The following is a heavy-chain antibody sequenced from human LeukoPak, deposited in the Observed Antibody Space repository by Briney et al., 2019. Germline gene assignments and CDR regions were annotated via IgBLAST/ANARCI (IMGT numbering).Heavy chain of an antibody. Sequence: PSETLSLTCTVSGDSLYYWGWIRQPPGKGLEWIGSVYSTGHTNYNLSLKSRVTMSIDTSKNQLSLKLTSVTAADTAVYYCARHGVVRSFDYWGQGTLVTVSS. V-gene: IGHV4-39*01. CDR3: ARHGVVRSFDY. J-gene: IGHJ4*02. CDR2: VYSTGHT. D-gene: IGHD3-3*01. CDR1: GDSLYY.